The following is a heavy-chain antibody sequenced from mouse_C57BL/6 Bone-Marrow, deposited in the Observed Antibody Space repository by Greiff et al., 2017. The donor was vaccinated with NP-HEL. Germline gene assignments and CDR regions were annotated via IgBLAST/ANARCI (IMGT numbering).Heavy chain of an antibody. CDR1: GYTFTDYY. J-gene: IGHJ3*01. V-gene: IGHV1-84*01. Sequence: QVQLQQSGPELVKPGASVKISCKASGYTFTDYYINWVKQRPGQGLEWIGWIHPGSGNTKYNEKFKGKATLTVDTSSSTAYMQLSSLTSEDSAVYFCAREGGAAWFAYWGQGTLVTVSA. CDR2: IHPGSGNT. CDR3: AREGGAAWFAY. D-gene: IGHD6-1*01.